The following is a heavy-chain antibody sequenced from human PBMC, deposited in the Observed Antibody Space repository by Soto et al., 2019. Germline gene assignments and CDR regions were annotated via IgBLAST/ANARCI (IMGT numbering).Heavy chain of an antibody. CDR3: ARRYGDCFDY. V-gene: IGHV4-59*08. CDR2: IYYSGST. Sequence: SETLSLTCTVSDDSSSNYKWSWIRQPPGKGLEWIGYIYYSGSTNYNPSLKSRVTISVDTSKNQFSLKLSSVTAADTAVYYCARRYGDCFDYWGQGTLVTVSS. D-gene: IGHD4-17*01. CDR1: DDSSSNYK. J-gene: IGHJ4*02.